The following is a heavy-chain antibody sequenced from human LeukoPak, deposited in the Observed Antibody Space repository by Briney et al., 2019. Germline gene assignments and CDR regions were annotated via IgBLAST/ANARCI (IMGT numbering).Heavy chain of an antibody. V-gene: IGHV4-4*07. CDR2: IYTSGST. Sequence: SETLSLTCTVSGGSISSYYWSWIRQPAGKGLEWIGRIYTSGSTNYNPSLKSRVTMSVDTSKNQFSLKLSSVTAADTAVYYCARDLYCSGGSCYRWFDPWGQGTLVTVSS. J-gene: IGHJ5*02. CDR1: GGSISSYY. CDR3: ARDLYCSGGSCYRWFDP. D-gene: IGHD2-15*01.